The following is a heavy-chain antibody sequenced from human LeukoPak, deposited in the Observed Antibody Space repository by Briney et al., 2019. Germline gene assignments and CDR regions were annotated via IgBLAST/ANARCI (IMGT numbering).Heavy chain of an antibody. D-gene: IGHD3-9*01. Sequence: EASVKVSCKASGGIFSSYAISWVRQAPGQGLEWMGRIIPIFGTANYAQKFQGRVTITADKSTSTAYMELSSLRSEDTAVYYCARDYPYYDILTGPSGGMDVWGKGTTVTVSS. CDR2: IIPIFGTA. V-gene: IGHV1-69*06. CDR3: ARDYPYYDILTGPSGGMDV. J-gene: IGHJ6*04. CDR1: GGIFSSYA.